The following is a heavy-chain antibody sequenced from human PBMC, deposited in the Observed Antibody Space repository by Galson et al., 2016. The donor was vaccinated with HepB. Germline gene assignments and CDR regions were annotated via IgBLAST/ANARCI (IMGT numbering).Heavy chain of an antibody. CDR2: INYSWNT. V-gene: IGHV4-59*08. Sequence: ETLSLTCSISGGSISSFYWSWIRQTPGKGLGWLGYINYSWNTYYNPSLKSRVTMSVDTSKNQFSLKLNSVTAADTAVYYCARRSTNYYFGMDVWGQGTTVTVSS. J-gene: IGHJ6*02. CDR3: ARRSTNYYFGMDV. CDR1: GGSISSFY.